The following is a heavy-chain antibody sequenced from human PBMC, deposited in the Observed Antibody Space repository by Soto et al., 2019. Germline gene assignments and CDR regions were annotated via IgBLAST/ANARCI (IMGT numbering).Heavy chain of an antibody. Sequence: SETLSLTCCVSAGSLSTYYWSWIRQPPGKGLEWIGYIYYGGSANYNPSLKSRVTITVDTSKNQFSLKVSSVTAADTAVYYCAREGGGGTIAFDYWGQGALVTVSS. V-gene: IGHV4-59*01. J-gene: IGHJ4*02. CDR1: AGSLSTYY. CDR2: IYYGGSA. D-gene: IGHD2-21*01. CDR3: AREGGGGTIAFDY.